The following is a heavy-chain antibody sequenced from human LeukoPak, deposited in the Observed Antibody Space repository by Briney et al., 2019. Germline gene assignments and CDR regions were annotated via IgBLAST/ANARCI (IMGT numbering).Heavy chain of an antibody. D-gene: IGHD3-22*01. CDR2: IYTSGST. Sequence: SQTLSLTCTVSGGSISSGSYYWSWIRQPAGKGLERIGRIYTSGSTNYNPSLKSRVTISVYTSKNQFSLKLSSVTAADTAVYYCARLCPPYYYDSSGYYSTDYWGQGTLVTVSS. J-gene: IGHJ4*02. CDR1: GGSISSGSYY. V-gene: IGHV4-61*02. CDR3: ARLCPPYYYDSSGYYSTDY.